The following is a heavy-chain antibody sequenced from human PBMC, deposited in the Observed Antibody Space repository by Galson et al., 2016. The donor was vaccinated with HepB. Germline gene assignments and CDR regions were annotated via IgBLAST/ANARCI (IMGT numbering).Heavy chain of an antibody. J-gene: IGHJ3*02. D-gene: IGHD6-13*01. V-gene: IGHV3-48*02. Sequence: SLRPSGAGSGFSSRSYRLNWVRQAPWKGLDGVPYISRDSSTTHYAEHVKGRFTITRENAQNSLYRQLNSLRDEDTAVYYCARTYSSTWLDAFDIWGHGTMVTVSS. CDR3: ARTYSSTWLDAFDI. CDR1: GFSSRSYR. CDR2: ISRDSSTT.